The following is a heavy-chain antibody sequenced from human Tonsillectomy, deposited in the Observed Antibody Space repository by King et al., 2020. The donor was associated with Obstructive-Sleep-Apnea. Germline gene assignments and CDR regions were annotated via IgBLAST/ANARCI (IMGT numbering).Heavy chain of an antibody. CDR3: ARDVDVLTGDREFDY. Sequence: VQLVESGGGVVQPGRSLRLSCAASGFTFSSYGMHGVRQAPGKGLVWVAVIWFDGSNKYYAYSVKGRFTISRDNSKNTLYLQMNSLRAEDTAVYYFARDVDVLTGDREFDYWGQGTLVTVSS. J-gene: IGHJ4*02. CDR1: GFTFSSYG. CDR2: IWFDGSNK. D-gene: IGHD7-27*01. V-gene: IGHV3-33*01.